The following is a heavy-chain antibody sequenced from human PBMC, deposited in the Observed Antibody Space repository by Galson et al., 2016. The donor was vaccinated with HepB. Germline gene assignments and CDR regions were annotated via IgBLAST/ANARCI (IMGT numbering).Heavy chain of an antibody. CDR1: GYTFTGYH. D-gene: IGHD3-22*01. V-gene: IGHV1-2*02. J-gene: IGHJ4*02. CDR2: INPNSGGT. Sequence: SVKVSCKASGYTFTGYHVHWVRQAPGQGLEWMGWINPNSGGTTFSQKFQDRVTMTTDTSISAAYMELNRLGSDDTAVYYCAGSRVYYNDTSGYYYRLLDSWGQGILVTVSS. CDR3: AGSRVYYNDTSGYYYRLLDS.